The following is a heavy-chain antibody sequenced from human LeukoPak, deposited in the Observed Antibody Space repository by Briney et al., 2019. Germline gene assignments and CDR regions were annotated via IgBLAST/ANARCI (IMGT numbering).Heavy chain of an antibody. J-gene: IGHJ4*02. CDR2: IRYDGSNK. CDR3: ASYDFWSGYYGNYFDY. V-gene: IGHV3-30*02. Sequence: GGSLRLSCAASGFTFSSYGMHWVRQAPGKGLEWVAFIRYDGSNKYYADSVKGRFAISRDNSKNTLYLQMNSLRAEDTAVYYCASYDFWSGYYGNYFDYWGQGTLVTVSS. D-gene: IGHD3-3*01. CDR1: GFTFSSYG.